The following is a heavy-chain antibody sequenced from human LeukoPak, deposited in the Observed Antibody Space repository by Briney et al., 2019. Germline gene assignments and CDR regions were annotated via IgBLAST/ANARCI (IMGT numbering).Heavy chain of an antibody. D-gene: IGHD1-26*01. CDR1: GASISTYY. Sequence: SETLSLTCTVSGASISTYYWNWIRQPPGGGLDWIGSTYYSGTTDYNPSLKSRITMSIDTSKNQFSLKLTSVTAADTAVYYCARRGSGTYSGGHFDHWAQGTLVTVSS. J-gene: IGHJ4*02. CDR2: TYYSGTT. CDR3: ARRGSGTYSGGHFDH. V-gene: IGHV4-59*08.